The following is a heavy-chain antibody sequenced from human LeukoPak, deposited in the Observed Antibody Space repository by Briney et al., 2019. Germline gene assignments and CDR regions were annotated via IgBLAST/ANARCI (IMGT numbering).Heavy chain of an antibody. CDR3: ARGWFAEAVQQFDY. D-gene: IGHD1-1*01. J-gene: IGHJ4*02. V-gene: IGHV3-53*01. CDR2: IYSGGST. CDR1: GFTVSSNY. Sequence: GGSLRLSCAASGFTVSSNYMSWVRQAPGKGLEWVSVIYSGGSTYYADSVKGRFTISRDNSKNTLYLQMNSLRAEDTAVYYCARGWFAEAVQQFDYWGQGTLVTVSS.